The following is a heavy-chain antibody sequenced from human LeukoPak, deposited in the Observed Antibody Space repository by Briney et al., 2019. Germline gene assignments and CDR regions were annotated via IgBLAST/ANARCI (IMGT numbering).Heavy chain of an antibody. V-gene: IGHV4-59*01. CDR3: ARGVGYYYYYYMDV. CDR2: IYYSGST. J-gene: IGHJ6*03. CDR1: GGSISSYY. Sequence: SETLSLTCTVSGGSISSYYWSWIRQPPGKGLEWIGYIYYSGSTNYNPSLKSRVTISVDTSKNQFSLKLSSVTAADTAVYYCARGVGYYYYYYMDVWGKGTTVTVSS.